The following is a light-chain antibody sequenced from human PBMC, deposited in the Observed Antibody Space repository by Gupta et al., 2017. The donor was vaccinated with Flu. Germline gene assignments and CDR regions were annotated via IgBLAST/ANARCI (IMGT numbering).Light chain of an antibody. CDR3: QQYNNWTYT. CDR1: QSVSSS. Sequence: EIVMRQALATLSVTPGESATLSCRASQSVSSSLAWYQQKPGQAPRLLIYGASTRSTGIPARFCGSGSGTEFTLPISSLQSEDFAVYYCQQYNNWTYTFGQGTKVEIK. J-gene: IGKJ2*01. CDR2: GAS. V-gene: IGKV3-15*01.